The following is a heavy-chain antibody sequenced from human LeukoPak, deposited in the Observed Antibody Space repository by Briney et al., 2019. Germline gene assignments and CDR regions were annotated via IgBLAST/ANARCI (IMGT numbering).Heavy chain of an antibody. CDR1: GGSISSYY. J-gene: IGHJ4*02. Sequence: PSETLSLTCTVSGGSISSYYWSWIRQPPGKGLEWIGYIYYSGSTNYNPSLKSRVTISVDTSKNQFSLKLSSVTAADTAVYYCARMGYGLSIDYWGQGTLVTVSS. D-gene: IGHD5-18*01. CDR3: ARMGYGLSIDY. CDR2: IYYSGST. V-gene: IGHV4-59*01.